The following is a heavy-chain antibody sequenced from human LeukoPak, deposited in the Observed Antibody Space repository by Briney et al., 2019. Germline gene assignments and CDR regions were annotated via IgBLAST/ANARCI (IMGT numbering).Heavy chain of an antibody. Sequence: GGSLRLSCAASGFTFSSYSMNWVRQAPGKGLEWVSYISSSSSTIYYADSVKGRFTISRDNAKNSLYLQMNSLRAEDTAVYYCARDLVTMVRGAYGDYWGQGTLVTVSS. CDR1: GFTFSSYS. V-gene: IGHV3-48*01. CDR2: ISSSSSTI. CDR3: ARDLVTMVRGAYGDY. D-gene: IGHD3-10*01. J-gene: IGHJ4*02.